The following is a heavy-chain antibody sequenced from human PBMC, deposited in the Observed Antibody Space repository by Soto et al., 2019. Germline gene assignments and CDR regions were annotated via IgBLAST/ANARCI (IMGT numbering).Heavy chain of an antibody. D-gene: IGHD3-3*01. CDR1: GGPISSYY. Sequence: LSLTCTVSGGPISSYYWSWIRQPPGKGLEWIGYIYFSGSTNYNPSLKSRVTISVDRSKNQFSLTLSSVTAADTAVYYCARDVYDFWSCYPTLIRHDPWGQGTLVTVSS. CDR2: IYFSGST. CDR3: ARDVYDFWSCYPTLIRHDP. J-gene: IGHJ5*02. V-gene: IGHV4-59*01.